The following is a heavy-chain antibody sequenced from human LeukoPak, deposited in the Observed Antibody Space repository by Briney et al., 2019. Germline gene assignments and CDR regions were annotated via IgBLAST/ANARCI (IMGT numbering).Heavy chain of an antibody. V-gene: IGHV4-39*07. CDR1: GGSISSSRYY. Sequence: KPSETLSLTCTVSGGSISSSRYYWGWIRQPPGKGLEWIGSIYYSGSTYYNPSLNSRVTISVDTSKKQFSLKLSSVTAADKAVYYCASLEQNWFDPWGQGTLVTVSS. D-gene: IGHD1/OR15-1a*01. CDR3: ASLEQNWFDP. J-gene: IGHJ5*02. CDR2: IYYSGST.